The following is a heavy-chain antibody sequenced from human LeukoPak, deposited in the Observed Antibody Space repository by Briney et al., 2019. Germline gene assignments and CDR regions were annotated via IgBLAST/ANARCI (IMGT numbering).Heavy chain of an antibody. D-gene: IGHD5-12*01. CDR3: ARIPGRLRADYYYYYMDV. CDR2: INPSGGST. J-gene: IGHJ6*03. V-gene: IGHV1-46*01. Sequence: ASVKVSCKASGYSFTSYYIHWVRLAPGQGLEWMGVINPSGGSTRYAQKFQGRATMTTDTSTSTAYMELRSLRSDDTAVYYCARIPGRLRADYYYYYMDVWGKGTTVTVSS. CDR1: GYSFTSYY.